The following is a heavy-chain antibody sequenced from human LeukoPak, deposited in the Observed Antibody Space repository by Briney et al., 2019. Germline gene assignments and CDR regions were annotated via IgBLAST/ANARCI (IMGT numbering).Heavy chain of an antibody. J-gene: IGHJ4*02. CDR3: ASLVVVVVTASEIDY. V-gene: IGHV4-4*02. Sequence: SGTLSLTCAVSGGSISSSNWWSWVRQPPGKGLEWIGEIYHSGSTNYNPSLKSRVTISGDTSKNQFSLKLRSVTAADTAVYYCASLVVVVVTASEIDYWGQGTLVTVSS. D-gene: IGHD2-21*02. CDR2: IYHSGST. CDR1: GGSISSSNW.